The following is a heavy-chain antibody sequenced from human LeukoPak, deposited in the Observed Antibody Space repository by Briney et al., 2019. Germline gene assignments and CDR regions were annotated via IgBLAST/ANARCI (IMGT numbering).Heavy chain of an antibody. D-gene: IGHD3-3*01. CDR1: GFSFSTYA. Sequence: PGGSLRLSCAASGFSFSTYAMSWVRQAPGKGLEWVSAISGSGGSTYYADSVKGRFTISRDNSKNTLYLQMNSLRAEDTAVYYCAKDRASYDFWSGSYANDIWSQGTLVTVSS. V-gene: IGHV3-23*01. CDR3: AKDRASYDFWSGSYANDI. J-gene: IGHJ4*02. CDR2: ISGSGGST.